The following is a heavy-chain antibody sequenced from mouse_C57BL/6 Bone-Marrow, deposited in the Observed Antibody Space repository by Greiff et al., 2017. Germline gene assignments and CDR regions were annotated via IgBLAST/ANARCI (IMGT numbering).Heavy chain of an antibody. D-gene: IGHD1-1*01. CDR2: IRLKSDNYAT. CDR3: TDGGPYYYAMDY. J-gene: IGHJ4*01. V-gene: IGHV6-3*01. CDR1: GFTFSNYW. Sequence: EVKLVESGGGLVQPGGSMKLSCVASGFTFSNYWMNWVRQSPEKGLEWVAQIRLKSDNYATHYAESVKGRFTISRDDSKSSVYLQMNNLSAEDTGIYYCTDGGPYYYAMDYWGQGTSVTVSS.